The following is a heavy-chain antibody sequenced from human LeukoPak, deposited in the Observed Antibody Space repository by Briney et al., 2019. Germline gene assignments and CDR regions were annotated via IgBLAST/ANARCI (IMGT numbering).Heavy chain of an antibody. CDR2: TYYRSKWYN. V-gene: IGHV6-1*01. CDR1: GDSVSSKNGA. CDR3: ARDFGTTGWHTFDY. J-gene: IGHJ4*02. Sequence: SQTLPLTCAVSGDSVSSKNGAWNWIRRSPSRGLEWLGRTYYRSKWYNDYAESMEGRMTISQDTSKNQYSLHLNSVTPDDTAVYYCARDFGTTGWHTFDYWGQGTLVTVSS. D-gene: IGHD6-19*01.